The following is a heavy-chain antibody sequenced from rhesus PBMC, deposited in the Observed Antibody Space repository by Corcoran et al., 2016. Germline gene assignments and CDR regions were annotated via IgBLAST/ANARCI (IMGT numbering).Heavy chain of an antibody. CDR1: GYSLISCYY. V-gene: IGHV4-122*02. Sequence: QVQLQESGPGLVKPSETLSLPCAVSGYSLISCYYWSWIRQPPGKGLEWIGYITYSGSTSYNPSLKSRVTISRDTSKNQFSLKLSSVTAADTAVYYCARVGSSYKNFDYWGQGVLVTVSS. J-gene: IGHJ4*01. CDR2: ITYSGST. D-gene: IGHD4-29*01. CDR3: ARVGSSYKNFDY.